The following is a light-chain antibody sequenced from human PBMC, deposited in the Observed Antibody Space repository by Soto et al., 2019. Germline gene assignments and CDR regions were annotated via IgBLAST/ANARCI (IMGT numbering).Light chain of an antibody. J-gene: IGLJ1*01. CDR1: NSDVGGYDY. Sequence: QLVLTQPASVSGPPGQSITISCIGTNSDVGGYDYVSWYQHHPGKAPKLLIYDVTDRASGVSNRFSGSKSGNAASLTISGLQAEDEADYYCASYGSSSAYVFGTGTKVTVL. CDR2: DVT. CDR3: ASYGSSSAYV. V-gene: IGLV2-14*01.